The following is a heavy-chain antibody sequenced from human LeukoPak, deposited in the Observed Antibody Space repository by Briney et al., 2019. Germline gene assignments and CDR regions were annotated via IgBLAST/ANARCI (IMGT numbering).Heavy chain of an antibody. CDR2: IYYSGST. CDR1: GGSISSYY. V-gene: IGHV4-59*01. D-gene: IGHD3-3*01. J-gene: IGHJ4*02. CDR3: ARVWATTHYDFWSGYYTFDY. Sequence: PSETLSLTCTVSGGSISSYYWSWIRQPPGKGLEWIGYIYYSGSTNYNPSLKSRVTISVDTSKNQFSLKLSSVTAADTAVYYCARVWATTHYDFWSGYYTFDYWGQGTLVTVSS.